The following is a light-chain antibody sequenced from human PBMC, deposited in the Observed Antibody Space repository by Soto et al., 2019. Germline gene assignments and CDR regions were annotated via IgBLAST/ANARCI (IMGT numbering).Light chain of an antibody. CDR1: SSDVWSYNL. V-gene: IGLV2-23*01. CDR2: EGS. CDR3: RSYAGSXTYA. Sequence: QSSLTQPASVSGSPVQSITISCTGTSSDVWSYNLVSWYQQHPGKAPKLMIYEGSKRPSGVSNRFSGSKSGNTASLTISGLQAEDEADYYCRSYAGSXTYAVGTGTKVXV. J-gene: IGLJ1*01.